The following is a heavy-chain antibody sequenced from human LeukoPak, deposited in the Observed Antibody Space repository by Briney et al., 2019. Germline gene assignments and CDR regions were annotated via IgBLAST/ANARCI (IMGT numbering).Heavy chain of an antibody. Sequence: GGSLRLSCAASGFTFDNHAIRWVRQAPGKGLEWVSAISGSGDVTYYAVSVKGRFTISRDNSKNTLYLQLNSLRAEDTAVYYCAKRYYSDSSGYLGSIDQWGQGTLVTVSS. V-gene: IGHV3-23*01. CDR2: ISGSGDVT. D-gene: IGHD3-22*01. CDR3: AKRYYSDSSGYLGSIDQ. J-gene: IGHJ4*02. CDR1: GFTFDNHA.